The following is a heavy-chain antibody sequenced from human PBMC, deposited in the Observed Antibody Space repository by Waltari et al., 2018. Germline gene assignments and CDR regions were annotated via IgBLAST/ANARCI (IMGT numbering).Heavy chain of an antibody. CDR1: GYSFTSYW. Sequence: EVQLVQSGAEVRKPGESLKISCKGSGYSFTSYWIGWVRMMPGKALAWRGIFYPCYFDTAYSPSSQGQVTSAAEKSISTAYLQWSSLKASDTAMYYCASSTATTDYFDYWGQGTLVTVSS. V-gene: IGHV5-51*01. CDR2: FYPCYFDT. J-gene: IGHJ4*02. D-gene: IGHD1-26*01. CDR3: ASSTATTDYFDY.